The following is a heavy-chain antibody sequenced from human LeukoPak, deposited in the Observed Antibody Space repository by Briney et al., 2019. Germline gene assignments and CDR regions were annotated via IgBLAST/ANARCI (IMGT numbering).Heavy chain of an antibody. CDR2: LHADGSEK. Sequence: PGGSLRLSCVGSGFSLSGYWMSWVRQAPGKGLEWVARLHADGSEKYYVGSVKGRFTISGDNAKNSLYLQMNSLRVDDTAVYYCARTYGDYDYYYGMDVWGQGTTVTVSS. V-gene: IGHV3-7*01. CDR3: ARTYGDYDYYYGMDV. J-gene: IGHJ6*01. CDR1: GFSLSGYW. D-gene: IGHD4-17*01.